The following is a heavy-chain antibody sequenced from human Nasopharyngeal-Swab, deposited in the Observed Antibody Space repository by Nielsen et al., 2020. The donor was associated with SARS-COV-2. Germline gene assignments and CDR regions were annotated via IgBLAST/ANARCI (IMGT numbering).Heavy chain of an antibody. Sequence: GSLRLSCAASGFTFSSYSMNWVRQAPGKGLEWVSSISSSSSYIYYADSVKGRFTISRDNAKNSLYLQMNSLRAEDTAVYYCARDRPYYDFWSGSAFDIWGQGTMVTVSS. D-gene: IGHD3-3*01. CDR2: ISSSSSYI. J-gene: IGHJ3*02. CDR1: GFTFSSYS. V-gene: IGHV3-21*01. CDR3: ARDRPYYDFWSGSAFDI.